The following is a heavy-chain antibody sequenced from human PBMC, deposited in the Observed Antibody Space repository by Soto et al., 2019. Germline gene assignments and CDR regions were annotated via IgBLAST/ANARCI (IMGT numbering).Heavy chain of an antibody. CDR3: ARHNYGSGSTYFGY. J-gene: IGHJ4*02. CDR1: VGSMICWY. D-gene: IGHD3-10*01. CDR2: IYYAGST. Sequence: SETLSLTCTVSVGSMICWYWSWLWQPPGRGLEWIGFIYYAGSTKYTPSLNSRVTISVDTSKNQFSLTVTSVTAADTAVYYCARHNYGSGSTYFGYWGQGTVVTVSS. V-gene: IGHV4-59*08.